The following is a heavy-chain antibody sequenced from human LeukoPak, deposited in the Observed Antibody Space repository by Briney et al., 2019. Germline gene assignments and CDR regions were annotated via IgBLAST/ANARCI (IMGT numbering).Heavy chain of an antibody. D-gene: IGHD3-22*01. V-gene: IGHV5-51*01. CDR3: ARSREYYYDSSGSPIDAFDI. J-gene: IGHJ3*02. CDR1: GYSFTSYW. Sequence: GESLKISCKGSGYSFTSYWIGWVRPMPGKGLEWMGIIYPGDSDTRYSPSFQGQVTISADKSISTAYLQWSSLKASDTAMYYCARSREYYYDSSGSPIDAFDIWGQGTMVTVSS. CDR2: IYPGDSDT.